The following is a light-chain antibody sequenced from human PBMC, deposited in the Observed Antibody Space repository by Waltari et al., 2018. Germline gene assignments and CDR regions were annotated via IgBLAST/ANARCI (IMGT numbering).Light chain of an antibody. CDR3: MQGTHWPYT. Sequence: DVVMTQSPLSLPVTLGQPASISCKSSQSLVRSDGNTYLQWFHQRPGQSPRRLIYKVSTREAGVPDRFSSSGSGTDLTLKISSVEAEDVGVYYCMQGTHWPYTFGQGTKLDIK. CDR2: KVS. CDR1: QSLVRSDGNTY. V-gene: IGKV2-30*02. J-gene: IGKJ2*01.